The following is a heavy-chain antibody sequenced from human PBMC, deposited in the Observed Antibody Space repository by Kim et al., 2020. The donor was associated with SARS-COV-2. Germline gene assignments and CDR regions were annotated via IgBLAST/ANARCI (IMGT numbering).Heavy chain of an antibody. CDR2: ISWNSGSI. D-gene: IGHD2-15*01. CDR1: GFTFDDYA. J-gene: IGHJ4*02. V-gene: IGHV3-9*01. Sequence: GGSLRLSCAASGFTFDDYAMHWVRQAPGKGLEWVSGISWNSGSIGYADSVKGRFTISRDNAKNSLYLQMNSLRAEDTALYYCAKDRGRSAGFDYWGQGTLVTVSS. CDR3: AKDRGRSAGFDY.